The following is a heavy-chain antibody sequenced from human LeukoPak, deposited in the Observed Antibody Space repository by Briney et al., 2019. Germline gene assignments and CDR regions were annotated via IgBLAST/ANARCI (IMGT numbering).Heavy chain of an antibody. Sequence: GGSLRLSCAASGFTFSSYAMSWVRQAPGKGLEWVSVISGSGGSTSYADSVKGRFTISRDNSKNSLYLQMNSLRAEDTAVYYCARAPVGMGFDYWGQGTLVTVSS. CDR1: GFTFSSYA. D-gene: IGHD3-10*01. CDR3: ARAPVGMGFDY. CDR2: ISGSGGST. V-gene: IGHV3-23*01. J-gene: IGHJ4*02.